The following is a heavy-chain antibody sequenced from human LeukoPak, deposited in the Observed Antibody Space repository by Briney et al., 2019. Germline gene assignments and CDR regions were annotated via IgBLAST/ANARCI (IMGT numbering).Heavy chain of an antibody. CDR3: AKERCSGGSCYSAGEYFDY. Sequence: GGSLRLSCTTSGFSFSNYDIHWVRQAPGKGLEWVAVISFYGTNKYYADSVKGRFTISRDNSKNTLYLQMNRLRDEDTAVYYCAKERCSGGSCYSAGEYFDYWGQGTLVTVSS. CDR2: ISFYGTNK. J-gene: IGHJ4*02. CDR1: GFSFSNYD. D-gene: IGHD2-15*01. V-gene: IGHV3-30*18.